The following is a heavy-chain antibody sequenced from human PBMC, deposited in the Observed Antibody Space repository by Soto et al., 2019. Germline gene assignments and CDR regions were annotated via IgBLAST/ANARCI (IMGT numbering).Heavy chain of an antibody. D-gene: IGHD3-16*01. Sequence: QITLKESGPTLVNATQTLKLTCTFSGFYLSTNGVTVGWIRQSPGKALAWLALIYWDDDKRYSPSLGSRLTIAKVTSKNQVVLTLTDMGPVDTATYFCAHAQTFGATNWALGSFDSWGQGILVTVSS. V-gene: IGHV2-5*02. CDR3: AHAQTFGATNWALGSFDS. CDR1: GFYLSTNGVT. CDR2: IYWDDDK. J-gene: IGHJ4*02.